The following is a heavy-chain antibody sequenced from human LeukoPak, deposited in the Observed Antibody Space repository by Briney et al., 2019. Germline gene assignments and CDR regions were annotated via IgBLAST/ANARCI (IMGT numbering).Heavy chain of an antibody. CDR3: ARHQILTGYYSYYGMDV. Sequence: GSLRLSCAASGFTVSSNYMSWVRQAPGKGLEWVSVIYSGGSTYYADSVKGRFTISRDNSKNTLYLQMNSLRAEDTAVYYCARHQILTGYYSYYGMDVWGQGTTVTVSS. V-gene: IGHV3-66*04. D-gene: IGHD3-9*01. CDR1: GFTVSSNY. J-gene: IGHJ6*02. CDR2: IYSGGST.